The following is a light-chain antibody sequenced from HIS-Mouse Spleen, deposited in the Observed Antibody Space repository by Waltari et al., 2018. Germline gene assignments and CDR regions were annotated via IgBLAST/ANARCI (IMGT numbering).Light chain of an antibody. J-gene: IGLJ2*01. CDR3: SSYTSSSTLVV. Sequence: QSALTQPASVSGSPGQSITISCTGTSSDVGGYNYVSWYQQHPGKAPKRMFYAVSTRPSGVSNRFSGSKYGNTASLTISGLQAEDEADYYCSSYTSSSTLVVFGGGTKLTVL. CDR2: AVS. CDR1: SSDVGGYNY. V-gene: IGLV2-14*03.